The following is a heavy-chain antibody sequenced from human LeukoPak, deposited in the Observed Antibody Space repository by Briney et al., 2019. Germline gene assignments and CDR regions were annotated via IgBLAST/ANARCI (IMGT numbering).Heavy chain of an antibody. CDR2: IYYSGST. J-gene: IGHJ5*02. CDR3: ARDRGEAYNP. CDR1: GGSISSGGYY. Sequence: SQTLSLTCTVSGGSISSGGYYWSWIRQHPGKGLEWIGYIYYSGSTYYNPSLKSRVTISVGTSKNQFSLKVSSVTAADTAVYYCARDRGEAYNPWGQGTLVTVSS. V-gene: IGHV4-31*03. D-gene: IGHD3-10*01.